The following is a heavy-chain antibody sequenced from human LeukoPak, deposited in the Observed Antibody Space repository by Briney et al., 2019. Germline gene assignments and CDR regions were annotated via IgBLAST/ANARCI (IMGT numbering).Heavy chain of an antibody. D-gene: IGHD1-26*01. V-gene: IGHV3-9*03. Sequence: GGSLRLSCAASGFTVDDYAMHWVRQAPGKGLEWVSGISWNSGSIGYADSVKGRFTISRDNAKNSLCLQMNSLSAEDMALYYCAKADRALYSGSSFGYWGQGTLVTVSS. J-gene: IGHJ4*02. CDR2: ISWNSGSI. CDR1: GFTVDDYA. CDR3: AKADRALYSGSSFGY.